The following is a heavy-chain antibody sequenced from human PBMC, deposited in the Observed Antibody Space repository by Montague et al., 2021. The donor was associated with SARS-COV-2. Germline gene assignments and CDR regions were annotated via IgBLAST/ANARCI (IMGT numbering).Heavy chain of an antibody. CDR2: INHSGST. V-gene: IGHV4-34*01. Sequence: SETLSLTCAVYGGSFSGYYWSWIRQPPGKGLEWIGEINHSGSTNYNPSLKSRVTISVDTSKSQFYLKVSSVTAADTAVYFCARAPDYDILTGGLAAGFDFWGQGTLATVSS. CDR1: GGSFSGYY. CDR3: ARAPDYDILTGGLAAGFDF. D-gene: IGHD3-9*01. J-gene: IGHJ4*02.